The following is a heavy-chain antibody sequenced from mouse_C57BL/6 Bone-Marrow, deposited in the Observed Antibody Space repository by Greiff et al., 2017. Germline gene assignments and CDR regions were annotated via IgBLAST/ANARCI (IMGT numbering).Heavy chain of an antibody. V-gene: IGHV2-2*01. CDR3: ARNQGNNWAWFAY. D-gene: IGHD4-1*01. CDR2: IWSGGST. J-gene: IGHJ3*01. CDR1: GFSLTSYG. Sequence: VKLMESGPGLVQPSQSLSITCTVSGFSLTSYGVHWVRQSPGKGLEWLGVIWSGGSTDYNAAFISRLSISKYNSKSQVFFKMNSLQADDTAIYYCARNQGNNWAWFAYWGQGTLVTVSA.